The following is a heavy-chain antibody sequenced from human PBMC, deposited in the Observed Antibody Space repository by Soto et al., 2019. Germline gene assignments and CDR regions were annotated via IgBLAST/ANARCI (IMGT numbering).Heavy chain of an antibody. D-gene: IGHD6-13*01. CDR2: IYYSGST. CDR1: GGSISSYY. Sequence: SETLSLTCTVSGGSISSYYWSWIRQPPGKGLEWIGYIYYSGSTNYNPSLKSRVTISVDTSKNQFSLKLSSVTAADTAVYYCARGRIAAAGTFDYWGQGTLVTVSS. J-gene: IGHJ4*02. V-gene: IGHV4-59*01. CDR3: ARGRIAAAGTFDY.